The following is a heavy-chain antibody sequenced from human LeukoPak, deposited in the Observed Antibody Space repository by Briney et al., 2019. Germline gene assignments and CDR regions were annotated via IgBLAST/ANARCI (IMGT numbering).Heavy chain of an antibody. CDR3: ARGFNTVDAFDI. J-gene: IGHJ3*02. V-gene: IGHV4-30-2*01. D-gene: IGHD4-17*01. CDR2: IYHSGST. CDR1: GGSISSGGYS. Sequence: PSETLSLTCAVSGGSISSGGYSWSWIRQPPGKGLEWIGYIYHSGSTYYNPSLKSRVTISVDRSKNQFSLKLSSVTAADTAVYYCARGFNTVDAFDIWGQGTMVTVSS.